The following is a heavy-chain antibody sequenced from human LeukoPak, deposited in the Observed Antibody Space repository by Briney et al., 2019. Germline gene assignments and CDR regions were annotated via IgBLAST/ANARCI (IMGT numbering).Heavy chain of an antibody. CDR3: ASGPTGFA. CDR2: INSDGSTT. D-gene: IGHD1-14*01. J-gene: IGHJ5*02. Sequence: GGSLRLSCVASGFTFSRYWMHWVRQAPGKGLVWVSRINSDGSTTIYADSVKGRFTISRDDAKNTLYLQMNSLRAEDTAVYFCASGPTGFAWGQGTLVTVSS. CDR1: GFTFSRYW. V-gene: IGHV3-74*01.